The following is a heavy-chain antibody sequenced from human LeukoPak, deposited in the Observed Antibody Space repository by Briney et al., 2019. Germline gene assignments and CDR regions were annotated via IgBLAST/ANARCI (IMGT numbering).Heavy chain of an antibody. D-gene: IGHD2-2*01. J-gene: IGHJ4*02. V-gene: IGHV3-30-3*01. CDR3: AKRYCSSTSCYWGFDY. Sequence: GGSLRLSCAASGFTFSSYAMHWVRQAPGKGLEWVAVISYDGSNKYYADSVKGRFTISRDNSKNTLYLQMNSLRAEDTAVYYCAKRYCSSTSCYWGFDYWGQGTLVTVSS. CDR1: GFTFSSYA. CDR2: ISYDGSNK.